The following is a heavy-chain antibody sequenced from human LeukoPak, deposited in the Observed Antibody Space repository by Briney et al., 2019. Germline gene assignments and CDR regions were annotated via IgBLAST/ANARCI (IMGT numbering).Heavy chain of an antibody. V-gene: IGHV5-51*01. CDR1: GYSFTSYW. J-gene: IGHJ5*02. CDR3: ARQAARPGRNWFDP. CDR2: IYPGDSDT. D-gene: IGHD6-6*01. Sequence: GESLKISCKGSGYSFTSYWIGWVRQMPRKGLEWMGIIYPGDSDTRYSPSLQGQVTISADKSISTAYLQWSSLKASDTAMYYCARQAARPGRNWFDPWGQGTLVTVSS.